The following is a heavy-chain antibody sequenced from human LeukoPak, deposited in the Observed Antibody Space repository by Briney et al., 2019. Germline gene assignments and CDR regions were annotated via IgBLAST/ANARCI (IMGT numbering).Heavy chain of an antibody. CDR3: ARDNFILGYCSGGSCYSGRAFDI. J-gene: IGHJ3*02. D-gene: IGHD2-15*01. CDR1: GGSISSGDYY. V-gene: IGHV4-30-4*08. CDR2: IYYSGST. Sequence: KASETLSLTCTVSGGSISSGDYYWSWIRQPPGKGLEWIGYIYYSGSTYYNPSLKSRVTISVDTSKSQFSLKLSSVTAADTAVYYCARDNFILGYCSGGSCYSGRAFDIWGQGTMVTVSS.